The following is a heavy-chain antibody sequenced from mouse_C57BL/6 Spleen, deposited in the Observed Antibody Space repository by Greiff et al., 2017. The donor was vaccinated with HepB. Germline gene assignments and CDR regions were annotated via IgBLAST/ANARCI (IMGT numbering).Heavy chain of an antibody. Sequence: EVQLVESGGDLVKPGGSLKLSCAASGFTFSSYGVSWVRQTPDKRLEWVATISSGGSYTYYPDSVKGRFTISRDNAKNTLYLQMSSLKSEDTAMYYCARRDLGDYWGQGTTLTVSS. CDR1: GFTFSSYG. V-gene: IGHV5-6*01. J-gene: IGHJ2*01. CDR3: ARRDLGDY. CDR2: ISSGGSYT.